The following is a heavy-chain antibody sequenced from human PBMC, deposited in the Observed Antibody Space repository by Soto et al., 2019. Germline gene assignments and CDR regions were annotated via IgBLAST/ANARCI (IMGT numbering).Heavy chain of an antibody. J-gene: IGHJ4*02. CDR1: GFTFSTYS. V-gene: IGHV3-64*01. D-gene: IGHD3-22*01. Sequence: LRLSCAASGFTFSTYSMHWVRQAPGKGLEYVSAISSNGGYTYYANSVKGRFTISRDNSKNTLYLQMDSLRAEDMAVYYCAGQSHYSSRYSFDYWAQGTLVIVSS. CDR3: AGQSHYSSRYSFDY. CDR2: ISSNGGYT.